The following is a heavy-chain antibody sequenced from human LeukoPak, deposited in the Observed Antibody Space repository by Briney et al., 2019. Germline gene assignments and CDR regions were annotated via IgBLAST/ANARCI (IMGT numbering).Heavy chain of an antibody. CDR1: GFTFSSYG. CDR3: ARDLRPGEWGLLYFDY. Sequence: PGGSLRLSCAASGFTFSSYGMHWVRQAPGKGLEWVAVIWYNGSNKYYADSVKGRFTISRDNSKNTLYLQMNSLRAEDTAVYYCARDLRPGEWGLLYFDYWGQGTLVTVSS. D-gene: IGHD1-26*01. V-gene: IGHV3-33*08. J-gene: IGHJ4*02. CDR2: IWYNGSNK.